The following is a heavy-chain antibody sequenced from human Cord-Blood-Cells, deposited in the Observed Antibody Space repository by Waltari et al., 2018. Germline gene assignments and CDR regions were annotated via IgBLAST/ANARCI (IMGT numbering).Heavy chain of an antibody. J-gene: IGHJ6*03. CDR3: ARGSASDMDV. CDR1: GGSISSSSYY. CDR2: IYYSGST. Sequence: QLQLQESGPGLVKPSETLSLTCTVSGGSISSSSYYWGWIRQPPGKGLEWIGSIYYSGSTYYNPALKSRVTISVDTSTTLFSLKLSSVTAADTAVYYCARGSASDMDVWGKGTTVTVSS. V-gene: IGHV4-39*01.